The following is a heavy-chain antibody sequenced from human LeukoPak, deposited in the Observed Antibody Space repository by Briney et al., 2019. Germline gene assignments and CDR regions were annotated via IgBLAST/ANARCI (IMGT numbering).Heavy chain of an antibody. D-gene: IGHD2-2*01. V-gene: IGHV3-23*01. Sequence: GGSLRLSCAASGFTFSSYAMSWVRQAPGKGLEWVSAISGSGGSTYYADSGKGRFTISRDNSKNTLDLQMNSLRAEDTAVYYCAKDRGYDPDDYFDYCGQGTLVTVSS. J-gene: IGHJ4*02. CDR2: ISGSGGST. CDR1: GFTFSSYA. CDR3: AKDRGYDPDDYFDY.